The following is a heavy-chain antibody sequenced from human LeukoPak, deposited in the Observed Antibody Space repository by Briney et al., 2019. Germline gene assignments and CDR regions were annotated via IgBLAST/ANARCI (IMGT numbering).Heavy chain of an antibody. J-gene: IGHJ4*02. V-gene: IGHV3-66*01. D-gene: IGHD2-2*03. CDR3: ASGYCSTTSCYVNPYFDY. CDR1: GFTFSSYS. CDR2: IYSGGST. Sequence: GGSLRLSCAASGFTFSSYSMNWVRQAPGKGLEWVSVIYSGGSTYYADSVKGRFTISRDNSKNTLYLQMNSLRAEDTAVYYCASGYCSTTSCYVNPYFDYWGQGTLVTVSS.